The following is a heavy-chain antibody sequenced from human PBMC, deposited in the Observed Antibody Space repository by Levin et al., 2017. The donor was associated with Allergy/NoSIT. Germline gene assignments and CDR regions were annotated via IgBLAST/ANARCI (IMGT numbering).Heavy chain of an antibody. CDR3: ANLLVSAQG. D-gene: IGHD6-6*01. CDR2: FNPSSGGT. CDR1: GYTFTDYY. Sequence: GESLKISCKASGYTFTDYYIHWVRQAPGQGLEWMGWFNPSSGGTNYAQKFQGRVSMTADASLNTAYLALNRLTSDDTALYYCANLLVSAQGWGQGTLVVVSS. V-gene: IGHV1-2*02. J-gene: IGHJ4*02.